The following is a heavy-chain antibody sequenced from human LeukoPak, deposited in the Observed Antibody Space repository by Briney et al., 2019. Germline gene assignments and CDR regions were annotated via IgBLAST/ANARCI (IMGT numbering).Heavy chain of an antibody. CDR2: INHGVGT. J-gene: IGHJ6*03. CDR3: ARGTQFYYYYSYMDV. Sequence: PSQTLSLTCAVSGGSFSGYYWTWIRQSPGQGLEWIGEINHGVGTNYNPSLKSRVTIAEDTSKNQFSLKLTSVTAADTAVYYCARGTQFYYYYSYMDVWGKGTTVTVSS. V-gene: IGHV4-34*01. CDR1: GGSFSGYY.